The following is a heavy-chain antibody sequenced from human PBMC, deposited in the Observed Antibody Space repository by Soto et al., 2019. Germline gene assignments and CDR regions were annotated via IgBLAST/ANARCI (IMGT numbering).Heavy chain of an antibody. J-gene: IGHJ3*02. V-gene: IGHV1-24*01. CDR2: FDPEDGET. D-gene: IGHD3-3*01. CDR1: GYTLTELS. Sequence: ASVKVSCKVSGYTLTELSMHWVRQAPGKGLEWMGGFDPEDGETNYAQKFQGRVTMTEDTSTDTAYMELSSLRSEDTAVYYCATTLGLEWFRDAFDIWGQGTMVTVSS. CDR3: ATTLGLEWFRDAFDI.